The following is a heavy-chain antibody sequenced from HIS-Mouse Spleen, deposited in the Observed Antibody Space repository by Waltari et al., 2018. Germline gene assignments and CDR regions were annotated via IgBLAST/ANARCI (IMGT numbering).Heavy chain of an antibody. CDR1: GGSISSSSYY. V-gene: IGHV4-39*07. J-gene: IGHJ2*01. Sequence: QLQLQESGPGLVKPSETLSLTCTVSGGSISSSSYYWGWIRQPPGKGLEWIGSIYYSGATHNNPALKSRATISVEPAKNQFSLKLSSVTAADTAVYYCAREIPYSSSWYDWYFDLWGRGTLVTVSS. D-gene: IGHD6-13*01. CDR3: AREIPYSSSWYDWYFDL. CDR2: IYYSGAT.